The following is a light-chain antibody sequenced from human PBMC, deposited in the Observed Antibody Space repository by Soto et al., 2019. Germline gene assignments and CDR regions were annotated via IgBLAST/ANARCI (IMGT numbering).Light chain of an antibody. V-gene: IGKV1-33*01. CDR3: QQSDYLPFT. J-gene: IGKJ5*01. Sequence: DIQMTQSPSSLSASVGDRVTITCQARQDIGNYLNWYQQEPGRAPNLLIYGASNLETGVPSVFSGSGSGTNFTLTISSLRPEDIETFYCQQSDYLPFTFGQGTRLDVK. CDR1: QDIGNY. CDR2: GAS.